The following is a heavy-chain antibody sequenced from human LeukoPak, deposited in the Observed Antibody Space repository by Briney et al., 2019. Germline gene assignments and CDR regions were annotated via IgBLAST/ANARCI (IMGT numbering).Heavy chain of an antibody. D-gene: IGHD3-22*01. V-gene: IGHV1-18*01. Sequence: ASVKVSCKASGYTFTSYGISWVRQAPGQGLEWMGWISAYNGNTNYAQKLQGRVTMTTDTSTSTAYMELRSLRSDGTAVYYCARVNSPYYYDSSGYYYLPDYWGQGTLVTVSS. CDR1: GYTFTSYG. CDR2: ISAYNGNT. J-gene: IGHJ4*02. CDR3: ARVNSPYYYDSSGYYYLPDY.